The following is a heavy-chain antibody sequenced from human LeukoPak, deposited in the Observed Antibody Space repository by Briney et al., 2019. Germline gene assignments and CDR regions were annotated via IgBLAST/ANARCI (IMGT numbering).Heavy chain of an antibody. J-gene: IGHJ4*02. D-gene: IGHD1-26*01. V-gene: IGHV3-30*18. Sequence: PGRSLRLSCAASGFTFSSYGMHWVRQAPGKGLEWVAVISYDGSNKYYADSVKGRFTISRDNSKNTLYLQMNSLRAEDTAVYYCAKDLGGGSYRCFDYWGQGTLVTVSS. CDR1: GFTFSSYG. CDR2: ISYDGSNK. CDR3: AKDLGGGSYRCFDY.